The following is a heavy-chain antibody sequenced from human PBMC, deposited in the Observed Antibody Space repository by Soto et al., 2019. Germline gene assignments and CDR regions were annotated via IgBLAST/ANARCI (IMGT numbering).Heavy chain of an antibody. D-gene: IGHD2-15*01. Sequence: SVKVSCKASGFDFGSFGMQWVRQAHGQGLEWIGWIVVGNGNTNYAPQFRGRVTITRDMSTRTTYIDLYNLRSEDTAVYFCSTDRPDIAIGCTAWGQGTSVTVYS. CDR2: IVVGNGNT. J-gene: IGHJ6*02. CDR3: STDRPDIAIGCTA. V-gene: IGHV1-58*02. CDR1: GFDFGSFG.